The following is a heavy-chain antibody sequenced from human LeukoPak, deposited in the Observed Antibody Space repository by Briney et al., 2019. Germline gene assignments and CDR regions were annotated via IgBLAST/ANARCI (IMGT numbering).Heavy chain of an antibody. CDR3: ARDTSSSPWFDP. Sequence: SETLSLTCTVSGGSIKSPTSYWSWIRQAPGKGLEWIGNVYYIGTTTYNSSLQSRVTISVDTSKNQFSLEMASVTPEDTALYYCARDTSSSPWFDPWGQGTLVIVSS. V-gene: IGHV4-61*01. J-gene: IGHJ5*02. CDR1: GGSIKSPTSY. D-gene: IGHD6-6*01. CDR2: VYYIGTT.